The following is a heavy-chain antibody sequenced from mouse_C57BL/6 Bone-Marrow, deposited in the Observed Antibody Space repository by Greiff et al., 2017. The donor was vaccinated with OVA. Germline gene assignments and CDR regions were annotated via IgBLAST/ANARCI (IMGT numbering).Heavy chain of an antibody. Sequence: VQLQQSGPELVKPGASVKISCKASGYTFTDYYMNWVKQSHGKSLEWIGDINPNNGGTSYNQKFKGKATLTVDKSSSTAYMELRSLTSEDSAVYYCARRYSNPPYAMDYWGQGTSVTVSS. CDR3: ARRYSNPPYAMDY. CDR2: INPNNGGT. J-gene: IGHJ4*01. CDR1: GYTFTDYY. D-gene: IGHD2-5*01. V-gene: IGHV1-26*01.